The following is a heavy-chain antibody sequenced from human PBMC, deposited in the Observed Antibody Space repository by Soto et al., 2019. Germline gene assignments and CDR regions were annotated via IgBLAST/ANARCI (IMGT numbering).Heavy chain of an antibody. CDR2: MSAYNGNT. D-gene: IGHD3-3*01. CDR3: ARDARITIFGVVTNWFDP. V-gene: IGHV1-18*01. CDR1: GYTFTSYD. Sequence: ASVPGSCKASGYTFTSYDINWVRQATGQGLEWMGWMSAYNGNTNYAQKPQGRVTMTTDTSTSTAYMELRSLRSDDTAVYYCARDARITIFGVVTNWFDPWGQGTLVTVSS. J-gene: IGHJ5*02.